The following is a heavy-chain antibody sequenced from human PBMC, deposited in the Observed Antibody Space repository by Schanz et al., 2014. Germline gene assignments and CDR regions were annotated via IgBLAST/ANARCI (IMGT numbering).Heavy chain of an antibody. CDR1: GFNFGDYY. J-gene: IGHJ4*02. CDR3: ATENWWTVEK. D-gene: IGHD2-15*01. V-gene: IGHV3-7*01. CDR2: INPDGSGK. Sequence: DVQLVESGGGLVQSGGSLRLSCAASGFNFGDYYMTWVRQAPGKGLESVAKINPDGSGKYYVVSVEGRSTISRDNAKKSLDLHLXXXXXXDTAVYYCATENWWTVEKWGQGNLVTVSS.